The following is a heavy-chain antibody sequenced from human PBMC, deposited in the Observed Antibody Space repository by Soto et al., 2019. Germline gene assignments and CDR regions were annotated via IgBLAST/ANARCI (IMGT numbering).Heavy chain of an antibody. J-gene: IGHJ5*02. CDR1: GYSFTGYY. V-gene: IGHV1-2*02. D-gene: IGHD3-22*01. CDR2: IIPGSGGT. CDR3: LRGNYDSNGLYLAGWFDP. Sequence: QVQLVQSGAEVKKPGASVKVSCKASGYSFTGYYIHWVRQAPGQGLEWMGWIIPGSGGTKYAQKFQGRVTVTGDTSTSTVYMELSRLTSDDTAVYYCLRGNYDSNGLYLAGWFDPWGHGTLVTVSS.